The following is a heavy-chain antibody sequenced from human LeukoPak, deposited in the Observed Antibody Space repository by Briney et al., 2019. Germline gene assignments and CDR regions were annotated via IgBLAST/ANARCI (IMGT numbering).Heavy chain of an antibody. Sequence: ASVKVSCKASGYTFTGYYMHWVRQAPGQGLEWMGWINPNSGGTNYAQKFQGRVTMTRDTSISTAYMELSRLRSDDTAVYYCARGVVVVPAAIADYMDVWGKGTTVTVSS. V-gene: IGHV1-2*02. J-gene: IGHJ6*03. CDR1: GYTFTGYY. CDR2: INPNSGGT. CDR3: ARGVVVVPAAIADYMDV. D-gene: IGHD2-2*02.